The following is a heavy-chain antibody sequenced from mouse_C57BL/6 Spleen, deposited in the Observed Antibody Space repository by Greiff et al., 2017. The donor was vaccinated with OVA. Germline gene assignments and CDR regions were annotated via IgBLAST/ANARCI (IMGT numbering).Heavy chain of an antibody. Sequence: VHLVESGPGLVQPSQSLSITCTVSGFSLTSYGVHWVRQSPGKGLEWLGVIWSGGSTDYNAAFISRLSISKDNSKSQVFFTMSSLQADDTAIYYCASYSNYAYYFDYWGQGTTLTVSS. D-gene: IGHD2-5*01. J-gene: IGHJ2*01. V-gene: IGHV2-2*01. CDR3: ASYSNYAYYFDY. CDR2: IWSGGST. CDR1: GFSLTSYG.